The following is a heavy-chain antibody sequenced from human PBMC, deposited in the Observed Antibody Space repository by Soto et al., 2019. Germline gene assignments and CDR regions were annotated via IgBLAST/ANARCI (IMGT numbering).Heavy chain of an antibody. CDR1: GFTFSSYD. Sequence: GGSLRLSCAASGFTFSSYDMHWVRQATGKGLEWVSAIGTAGDTYYPGSVKGRFTISRENAKNSLYLQMNSLRAGDTAVYYCARMSGGSPYSGYDLGGPFDYWGQGTLVTVSS. V-gene: IGHV3-13*01. D-gene: IGHD5-12*01. CDR2: IGTAGDT. CDR3: ARMSGGSPYSGYDLGGPFDY. J-gene: IGHJ4*02.